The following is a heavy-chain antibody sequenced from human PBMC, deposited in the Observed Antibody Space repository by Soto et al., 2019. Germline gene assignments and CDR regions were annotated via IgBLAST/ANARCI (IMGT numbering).Heavy chain of an antibody. V-gene: IGHV3-21*01. CDR2: ISSSSSYI. Sequence: EVQLVESGGGLVKPGGSLRLSCAASGFTFITYSMNWVRQAPGKGLEWVSSISSSSSYIYYADSMKGRFTISRDNAKNSLYLQMNSLRAEDTAVYYCARDSSTYGSGAPDYYYGMDVW. CDR1: GFTFITYS. J-gene: IGHJ6*01. CDR3: ARDSSTYGSGAPDYYYGMDV. D-gene: IGHD3-10*01.